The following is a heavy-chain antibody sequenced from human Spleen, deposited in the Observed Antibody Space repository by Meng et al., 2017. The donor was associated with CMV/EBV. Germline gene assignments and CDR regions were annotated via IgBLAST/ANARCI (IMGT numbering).Heavy chain of an antibody. CDR1: SITSAKW. CDR3: ARVREHTSLGNYWFDP. Sequence: SITSAKWWTWVRQPPGKGLEWVGEIDHTGNSNSNPSLESRLTLSLDTSQNHLSLRMTSVTAEDTAIYFCARVREHTSLGNYWFDPWGQGTLVTVSS. V-gene: IGHV4-4*01. CDR2: IDHTGNS. J-gene: IGHJ5*02. D-gene: IGHD3-10*01.